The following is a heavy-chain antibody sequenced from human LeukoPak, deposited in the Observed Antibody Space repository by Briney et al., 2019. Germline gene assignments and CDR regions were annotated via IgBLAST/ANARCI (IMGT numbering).Heavy chain of an antibody. CDR3: ARQTGSGLFILP. CDR2: INHSGST. V-gene: IGHV4-34*01. Sequence: PSETLSLTCAVSGGSFSVYYWNWIRQPPGKGLEWIGEINHSGSTNYNPSLKSRVTISVDTSKNQFSLKLRSVTAADTAVYYCARQTGSGLFILPGGQGTLVTVSS. CDR1: GGSFSVYY. J-gene: IGHJ4*02. D-gene: IGHD3/OR15-3a*01.